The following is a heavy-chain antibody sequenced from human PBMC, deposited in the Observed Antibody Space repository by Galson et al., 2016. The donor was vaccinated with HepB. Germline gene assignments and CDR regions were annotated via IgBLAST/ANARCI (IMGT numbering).Heavy chain of an antibody. D-gene: IGHD7-27*01. Sequence: CAISGDSVSSNSAGWYWIRQSPSRGLEWLGRTYYRSKWHFDYAESVKSRITINPDTVKNQFSLQLNSVTPEDTAIYYCARSYLLGRGFGSWGQGTLVTVSS. CDR1: GDSVSSNSAG. CDR3: ARSYLLGRGFGS. CDR2: TYYRSKWHF. J-gene: IGHJ4*02. V-gene: IGHV6-1*01.